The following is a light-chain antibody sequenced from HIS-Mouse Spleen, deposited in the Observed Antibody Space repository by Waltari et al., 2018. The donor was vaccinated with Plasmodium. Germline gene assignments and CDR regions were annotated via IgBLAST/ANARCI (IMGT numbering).Light chain of an antibody. J-gene: IGKJ2*01. CDR1: QSVLYSSNNKNY. Sequence: DIVMTQSPDSLAVSLGARATINCKSSQSVLYSSNNKNYLAWYQQKPGQPPKLLIYWASTRGSGVPDRVSGSGSGTDFTLTISSLQAEDVAVYYCQQYYSTPYTFGQGTKLEIK. V-gene: IGKV4-1*01. CDR3: QQYYSTPYT. CDR2: WAS.